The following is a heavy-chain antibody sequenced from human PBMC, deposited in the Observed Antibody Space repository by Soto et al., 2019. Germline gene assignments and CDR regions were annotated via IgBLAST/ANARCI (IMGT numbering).Heavy chain of an antibody. CDR2: FYYSGGS. CDR3: ARMPLWTNENHGWFDP. Sequence: QVQLQESGPGLVKPSETLSLTCTVSGGSMSSYYWSWMRQPPGEGLEWIGHFYYSGGSNYNPSLRSRVTISADMSKNQFSLSLSSVTAADTAVYYCARMPLWTNENHGWFDPWGQGTLVTVSS. D-gene: IGHD1-1*01. J-gene: IGHJ5*02. V-gene: IGHV4-59*01. CDR1: GGSMSSYY.